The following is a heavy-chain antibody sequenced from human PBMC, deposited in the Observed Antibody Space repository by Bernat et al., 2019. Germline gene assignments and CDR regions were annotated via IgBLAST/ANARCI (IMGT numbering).Heavy chain of an antibody. J-gene: IGHJ4*02. CDR2: ISYDGSNK. V-gene: IGHV3-30*18. Sequence: QVQLVESGGGVVQPGGSLTLSCAASGFTFSSYGMHWVRQAPGKGLEWVAVISYDGSNKYYADSVKGRFTISRDNSKNTLYLQMNSLRAEDTAVYYCAKPLVRDGYNHFDYWGQGTLVTVSS. D-gene: IGHD5-24*01. CDR1: GFTFSSYG. CDR3: AKPLVRDGYNHFDY.